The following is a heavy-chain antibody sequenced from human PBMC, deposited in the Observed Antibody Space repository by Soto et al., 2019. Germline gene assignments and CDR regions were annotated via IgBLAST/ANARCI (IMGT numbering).Heavy chain of an antibody. D-gene: IGHD5-12*01. J-gene: IGHJ4*02. CDR3: ARVPSRGYSGYDPAIDY. CDR1: GYTFTSYA. Sequence: ASVKVSCQASGYTFTSYAMHWVRQAPGQRLEWMGWINAGNGNTKYSQKFQGRVTITRDTSASTAYMELSSLRSEDTAVYYCARVPSRGYSGYDPAIDYWGQGTLVTVSS. V-gene: IGHV1-3*01. CDR2: INAGNGNT.